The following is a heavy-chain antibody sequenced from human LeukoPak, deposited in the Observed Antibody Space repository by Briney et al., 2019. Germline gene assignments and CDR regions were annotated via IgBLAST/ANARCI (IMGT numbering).Heavy chain of an antibody. CDR3: ARYSYGESNFDY. CDR1: GGSISSGGYY. CDR2: IYYSGST. V-gene: IGHV4-31*03. J-gene: IGHJ4*02. D-gene: IGHD5-18*01. Sequence: SETLSLTCTVSGGSISSGGYYWSWIRQHPGKGLEWIGYIYYSGSTYYNPSLKSRVTISVDTSKNQFSLKLSSVTAADTAVYYCARYSYGESNFDYWGQGTLVTVSS.